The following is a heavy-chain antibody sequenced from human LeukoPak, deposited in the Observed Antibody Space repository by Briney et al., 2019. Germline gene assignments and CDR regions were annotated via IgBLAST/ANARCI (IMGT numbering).Heavy chain of an antibody. CDR1: GGSINSGSYY. V-gene: IGHV4-61*02. Sequence: SQTLSLTCTASGGSINSGSYYWNWIRQPAGKGLEWIGRFYISEGTKYNPSLKSRVTISVDTSKNQFSLRLSSVTAADTAVYYCASLGSFDIWGQGTMVTVSS. D-gene: IGHD7-27*01. J-gene: IGHJ3*02. CDR2: FYISEGT. CDR3: ASLGSFDI.